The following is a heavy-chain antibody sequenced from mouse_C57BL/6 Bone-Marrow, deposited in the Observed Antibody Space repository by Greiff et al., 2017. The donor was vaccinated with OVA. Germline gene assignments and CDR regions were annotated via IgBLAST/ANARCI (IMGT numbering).Heavy chain of an antibody. CDR3: ARYGNFYYYAMDY. CDR2: ISSGGSYT. D-gene: IGHD2-1*01. CDR1: GFTFSSYG. Sequence: VQLQQSGGDLVKPGGSLKLSCAASGFTFSSYGMSWVRQTPDKRLEWVATISSGGSYTSYPDSVKGRFTISRDNAKNTLYLQMSSLKSEDTAMYYCARYGNFYYYAMDYWGQGTSVTVSS. J-gene: IGHJ4*01. V-gene: IGHV5-6*01.